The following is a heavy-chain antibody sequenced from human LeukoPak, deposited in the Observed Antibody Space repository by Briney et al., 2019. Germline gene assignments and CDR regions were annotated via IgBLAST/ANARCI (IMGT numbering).Heavy chain of an antibody. CDR3: SKRTWGSGYFDY. CDR2: ISGSGGST. CDR1: GFTFSSYA. V-gene: IGHV3-23*01. Sequence: GGSLRLSCAASGFTFSSYAMTWVRQAPGKGLEWVSAISGSGGSTYYADSVKGQFTISRDNSKNTLYLQMNSLRAEDTAVYYCSKRTWGSGYFDYWGQGILVTVSS. D-gene: IGHD7-27*01. J-gene: IGHJ4*02.